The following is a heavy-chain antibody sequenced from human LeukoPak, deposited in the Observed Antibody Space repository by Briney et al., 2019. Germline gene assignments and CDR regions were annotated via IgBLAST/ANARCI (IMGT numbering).Heavy chain of an antibody. V-gene: IGHV1-69*13. CDR3: ARGYYYDSSGYSLFGY. D-gene: IGHD3-22*01. J-gene: IGHJ4*02. Sequence: SVKVSCKASGGTFSSYAISWVRQAPGQGLEWTGGIIPIFGTANYAQKFQGRVTITADESTSTAYMELSSLRSEDTAVYYCARGYYYDSSGYSLFGYWGQGTLVTVSS. CDR1: GGTFSSYA. CDR2: IIPIFGTA.